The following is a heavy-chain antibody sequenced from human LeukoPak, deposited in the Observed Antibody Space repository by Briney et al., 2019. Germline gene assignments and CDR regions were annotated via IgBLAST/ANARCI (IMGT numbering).Heavy chain of an antibody. Sequence: SETLSLTCTVSGGSISSGDYYWSWLRQPPGKGLEWIGYIYYSGSTYYNPSLKSRVTISVDTSKNQFSLKLSSVTAADTAVYYCARVIPYCSGGSCYLSWFDPWGQGTLVTVSS. CDR1: GGSISSGDYY. V-gene: IGHV4-30-4*01. CDR3: ARVIPYCSGGSCYLSWFDP. CDR2: IYYSGST. D-gene: IGHD2-15*01. J-gene: IGHJ5*02.